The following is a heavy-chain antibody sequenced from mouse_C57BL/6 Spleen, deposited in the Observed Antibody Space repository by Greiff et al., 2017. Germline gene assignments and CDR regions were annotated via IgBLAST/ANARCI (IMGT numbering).Heavy chain of an antibody. J-gene: IGHJ4*01. CDR2: ISYDGSN. CDR3: ARGGSNHAMDY. Sequence: EVQLVESGPGLVKPSQSLSLTCSVTGYSITSGYYWNWIRQFPGNKLEWMGYISYDGSNNYNPSLKNRISITRDTSKNQFFLKLNSVTTEDTATYYCARGGSNHAMDYWGQGTSVTVSS. CDR1: GYSITSGYY. V-gene: IGHV3-6*01. D-gene: IGHD2-5*01.